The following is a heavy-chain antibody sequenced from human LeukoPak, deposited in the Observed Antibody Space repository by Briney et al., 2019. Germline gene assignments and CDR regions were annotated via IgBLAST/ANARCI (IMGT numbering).Heavy chain of an antibody. CDR3: ARGSSPPDP. V-gene: IGHV4-39*01. CDR2: IYYSGST. CDR1: GGSISSSSYY. Sequence: SETLSLTCTVSGGSISSSSYYWGWIRQPPGKGLEWIGSIYYSGSTYYNPSLKSRVTISVDTSKNQFSLKLSSVTAADTAVYYCARGSSPPDPWGQGTLVTVSS. D-gene: IGHD6-13*01. J-gene: IGHJ5*02.